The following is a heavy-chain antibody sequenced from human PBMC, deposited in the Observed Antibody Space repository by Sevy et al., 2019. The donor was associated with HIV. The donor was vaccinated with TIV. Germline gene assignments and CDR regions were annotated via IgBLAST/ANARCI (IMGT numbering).Heavy chain of an antibody. J-gene: IGHJ3*02. CDR3: AREGVGATTDAFDI. D-gene: IGHD1-26*01. V-gene: IGHV3-30-3*01. Sequence: GGSLRLSCAASGFTVSRYAMHWVRQAPGKGLEWVAVISYDGSNKYYADSVKGRFTISRDNSKNTLYLQMNSLRAEDTAVYYCAREGVGATTDAFDIWGQGTMVTVSS. CDR1: GFTVSRYA. CDR2: ISYDGSNK.